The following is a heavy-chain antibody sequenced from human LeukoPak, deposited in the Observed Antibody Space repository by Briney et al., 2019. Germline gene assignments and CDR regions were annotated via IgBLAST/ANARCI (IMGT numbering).Heavy chain of an antibody. D-gene: IGHD1-26*01. Sequence: GESLRLSCAASGFTFSMHWMIWLRQAPGKGLEWLANTKEDGSAKYYVDSVTGRFTISRENAKNSLYLQMNSLRAEDTAVYYCVRDDSRYGGSPGYWGQGTLVIV. CDR3: VRDDSRYGGSPGY. CDR1: GFTFSMHW. CDR2: TKEDGSAK. J-gene: IGHJ4*02. V-gene: IGHV3-7*01.